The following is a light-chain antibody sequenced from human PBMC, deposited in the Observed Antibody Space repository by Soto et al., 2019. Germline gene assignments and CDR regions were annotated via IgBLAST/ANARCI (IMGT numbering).Light chain of an antibody. CDR1: RSLLYSFNNRNY. V-gene: IGKV4-1*01. CDR2: DAS. J-gene: IGKJ1*01. CDR3: QQYNSYWT. Sequence: IVLTHSPDSLAVSLGERATVNCKSSRSLLYSFNNRNYLAWYQQKPGKAPKLLIFDASSLETGVPSRFSGSASGTEFTLTISSLQPDDFATYYCQQYNSYWTFGQGTKVDIK.